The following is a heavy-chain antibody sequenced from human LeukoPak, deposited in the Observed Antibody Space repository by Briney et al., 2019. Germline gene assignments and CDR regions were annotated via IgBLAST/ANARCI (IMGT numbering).Heavy chain of an antibody. J-gene: IGHJ3*02. CDR2: ISSSRSYT. D-gene: IGHD4-11*01. CDR3: ARRDYDAFDI. CDR1: AFTFSTYS. V-gene: IGHV3-21*01. Sequence: GGSLRLSCAASAFTFSTYSMNWVRQAPGEGLEWVSSISSSRSYTYYADSVKGRFTISRDNAKNSLYLQMNSLRAEDTAVYYCARRDYDAFDIWGQGTMVTVSS.